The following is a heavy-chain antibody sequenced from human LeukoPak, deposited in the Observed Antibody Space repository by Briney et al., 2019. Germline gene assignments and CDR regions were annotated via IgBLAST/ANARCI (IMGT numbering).Heavy chain of an antibody. Sequence: SETLSPTCTVSGGSINSSRYYWGWIRQPPGKGLEWIGSIYYSGSTYYNPSLKSRVTISVDTSKNQFSLKLSSVTAADTAVYYCASHKENRPIFGVGRPVDFWGQGTLVTVSS. V-gene: IGHV4-39*01. D-gene: IGHD3-3*01. J-gene: IGHJ4*02. CDR1: GGSINSSRYY. CDR3: ASHKENRPIFGVGRPVDF. CDR2: IYYSGST.